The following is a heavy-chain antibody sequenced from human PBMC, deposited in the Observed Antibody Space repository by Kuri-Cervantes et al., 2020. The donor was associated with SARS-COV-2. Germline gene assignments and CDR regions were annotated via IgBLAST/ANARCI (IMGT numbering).Heavy chain of an antibody. V-gene: IGHV4-30-2*01. CDR2: IYHSGST. CDR3: ARRARPDAFDI. Sequence: LRLSCAVSGGSISSGGYSWSWIRQPPGKGLEWIGYIYHSGSTYYNPSLKSRVTISVDRSKNQFSLKLSSVTAADTAVYYCARRARPDAFDIWGQGTMGTVSS. J-gene: IGHJ3*02. CDR1: GGSISSGGYS.